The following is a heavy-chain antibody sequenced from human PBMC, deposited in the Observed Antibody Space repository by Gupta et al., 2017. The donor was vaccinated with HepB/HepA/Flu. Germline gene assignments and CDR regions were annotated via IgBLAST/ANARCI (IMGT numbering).Heavy chain of an antibody. D-gene: IGHD2-2*01. V-gene: IGHV2-5*01. CDR3: AHQQIFTSIVVVPAAPFDY. Sequence: QITLKESGPTLVKPTQTLTLTCTFSGFSLSTSGVGVGWIRQPPGKALEWLALIYWNDDKRYSPSLKSRLTITKDTSKNQVVLTMTNMDPVDTATYYCAHQQIFTSIVVVPAAPFDYWGQGTLVTVSS. CDR2: IYWNDDK. CDR1: GFSLSTSGVG. J-gene: IGHJ4*02.